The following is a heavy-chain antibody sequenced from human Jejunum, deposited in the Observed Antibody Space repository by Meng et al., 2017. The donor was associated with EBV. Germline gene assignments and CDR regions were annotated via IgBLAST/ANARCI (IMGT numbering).Heavy chain of an antibody. D-gene: IGHD3-16*02. V-gene: IGHV3-21*02. Sequence: VLWVVSGGGLVKPGRSLRLSCAASGFTFSSYSMNWVRQAPGKGLEWVSYISSGSSFIYYADSVKGRFTISRDDAKNSLSLQMNNLGADDTAVYYCVRDSSFNVHWGQGTLVTVSS. CDR3: VRDSSFNVH. J-gene: IGHJ4*02. CDR2: ISSGSSFI. CDR1: GFTFSSYS.